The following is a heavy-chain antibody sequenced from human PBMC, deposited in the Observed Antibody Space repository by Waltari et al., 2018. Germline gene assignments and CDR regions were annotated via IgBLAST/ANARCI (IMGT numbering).Heavy chain of an antibody. CDR2: IGYEGSNK. D-gene: IGHD1-26*01. Sequence: QVQLVESGGGVVQPGRSLRLSCAASGFTFSSYGMHWVRQAPGKGLEWVAVIGYEGSNKYYADSVKGRFTISRDNSKNTLYLQMNSLRAEDTAMYYCAKGEGGSYYYYYYMDVWGKGTTVTVSS. CDR1: GFTFSSYG. V-gene: IGHV3-30*18. CDR3: AKGEGGSYYYYYYMDV. J-gene: IGHJ6*03.